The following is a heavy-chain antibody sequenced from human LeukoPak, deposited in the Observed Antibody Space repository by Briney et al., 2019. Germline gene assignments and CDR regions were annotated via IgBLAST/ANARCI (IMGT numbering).Heavy chain of an antibody. V-gene: IGHV3-33*01. CDR1: GFTFSTHG. CDR3: VRNFNSPGDYATVDAFDI. Sequence: GGSLRLSCAASGFTFSTHGIHWVRQAPGKGLDWVANIWHDGGNKYYADSVKGRFTISRDNSKNTLYLQMNSLRAEDTAVYYCVRNFNSPGDYATVDAFDIWGQGTMVTVSS. J-gene: IGHJ3*02. CDR2: IWHDGGNK. D-gene: IGHD4-17*01.